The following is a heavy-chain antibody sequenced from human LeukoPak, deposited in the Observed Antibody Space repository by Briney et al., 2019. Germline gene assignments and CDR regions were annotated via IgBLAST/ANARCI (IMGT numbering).Heavy chain of an antibody. CDR1: GFTFSGYG. J-gene: IGHJ4*02. Sequence: TGGSLRLSCAASGFTFSGYGMHWVRQAPGKGLEWVAVIWYDGSNKYYADSVKGRFTISRDNSKNTLYLQMNSLRAEDTAVYYCARESVGANYVSFDYWGQGTLVTVSS. CDR3: ARESVGANYVSFDY. V-gene: IGHV3-33*01. CDR2: IWYDGSNK. D-gene: IGHD1-26*01.